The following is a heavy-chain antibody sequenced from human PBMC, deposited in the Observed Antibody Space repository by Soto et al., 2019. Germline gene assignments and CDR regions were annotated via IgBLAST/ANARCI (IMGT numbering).Heavy chain of an antibody. CDR1: GVTFSSYG. CDR2: ISYDGSKK. V-gene: IGHV3-30*18. Sequence: GGSQRLSCAASGVTFSSYGMHWVRQAPGKGLEWVADISYDGSKKYNADTVKGRFTISRDNTKNTLYLQMNSLRAEDTAVYYCAKEYSGCFPDYGMDVWGQGTTVTVSS. CDR3: AKEYSGCFPDYGMDV. J-gene: IGHJ6*02. D-gene: IGHD1-26*01.